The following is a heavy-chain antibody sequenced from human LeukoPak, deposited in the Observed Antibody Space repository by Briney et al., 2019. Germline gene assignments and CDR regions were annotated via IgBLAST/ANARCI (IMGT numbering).Heavy chain of an antibody. CDR2: ISGSGGST. CDR3: AKGAVYYYGSGSSVPVDV. D-gene: IGHD3-10*01. CDR1: GFTFSSYA. Sequence: GGSLRLSCAASGFTFSSYAMSWVRQAPGEGLEWVSAISGSGGSTYYADSVKGRFTISRDNSKNTLYLQMNSLRAEDTAVYYCAKGAVYYYGSGSSVPVDVWGQGTTVTVSS. J-gene: IGHJ6*02. V-gene: IGHV3-23*01.